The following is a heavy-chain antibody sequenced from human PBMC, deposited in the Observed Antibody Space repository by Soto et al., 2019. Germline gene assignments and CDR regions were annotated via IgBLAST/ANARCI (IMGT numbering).Heavy chain of an antibody. Sequence: GASVKVSCKASGYTFTGYYMHWVRQAPGQGLEWMGWINPNSGGTNYAQKFQGWVTMTRDTSISTAYMELSSLRAEDTAVYYCARYIPGVRYYGMDVWGKGTTVTVSS. CDR1: GYTFTGYY. CDR2: INPNSGGT. D-gene: IGHD2-2*01. CDR3: ARYIPGVRYYGMDV. V-gene: IGHV1-2*04. J-gene: IGHJ6*04.